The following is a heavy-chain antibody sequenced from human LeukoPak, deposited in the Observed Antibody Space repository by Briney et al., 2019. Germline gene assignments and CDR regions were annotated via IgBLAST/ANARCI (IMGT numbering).Heavy chain of an antibody. CDR1: GFIFRTYV. J-gene: IGHJ3*02. V-gene: IGHV3-30*18. CDR3: AKESEELLYGDAFDI. CDR2: MSYDGSTK. D-gene: IGHD3-10*01. Sequence: VGSLRLSCAASGFIFRTYVMHWVRQAPGKGLEWVAVMSYDGSTKYYGDPVKGRFTITRDNSKKMLYLKMNSLRAADTAVYYCAKESEELLYGDAFDIWGQGTMVRVSS.